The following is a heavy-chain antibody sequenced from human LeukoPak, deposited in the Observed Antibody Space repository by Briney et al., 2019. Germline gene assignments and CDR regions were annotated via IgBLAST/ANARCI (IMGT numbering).Heavy chain of an antibody. CDR3: AREDSSGWYTAY. V-gene: IGHV3-33*08. D-gene: IGHD6-19*01. CDR2: IRYDGSKK. CDR1: GFTFSNAW. Sequence: EGSLRLSCAASGFTFSNAWMSWVRQAPGKGLEWVATIRYDGSKKWYAESVRGRFTISRDDSKNTLFLQMNNLRVEDTAVYYCAREDSSGWYTAYWGQGTLVTVSS. J-gene: IGHJ4*02.